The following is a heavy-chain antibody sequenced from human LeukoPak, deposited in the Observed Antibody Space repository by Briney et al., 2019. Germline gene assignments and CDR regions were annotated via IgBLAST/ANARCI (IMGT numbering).Heavy chain of an antibody. D-gene: IGHD3-10*01. Sequence: GRSLRLSCAAFGLIFSNYGMHWVRQAPGKGLEWVAVIWYDGSEKYYADSVKGRFTISRDNSKNTLYLQMNSLRAEDTALYYCGTSGRYFGSGSFSSDYYFYNMDVWGKGTTVTVSS. CDR2: IWYDGSEK. V-gene: IGHV3-33*01. CDR3: GTSGRYFGSGSFSSDYYFYNMDV. CDR1: GLIFSNYG. J-gene: IGHJ6*03.